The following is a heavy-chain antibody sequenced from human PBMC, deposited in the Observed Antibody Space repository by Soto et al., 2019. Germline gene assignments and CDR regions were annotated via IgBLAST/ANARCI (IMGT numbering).Heavy chain of an antibody. Sequence: SETLSLTCTVSGGSISSYYWSWIRQPPGKGLEWIGYIYYSGSTNYNPSLKSRVTISVDTSKNQFSLKLSSVTAADTAVYYCASTMVRGVITGAFDIWGQGTMVTVSS. CDR1: GGSISSYY. CDR2: IYYSGST. J-gene: IGHJ3*02. CDR3: ASTMVRGVITGAFDI. D-gene: IGHD3-10*01. V-gene: IGHV4-59*01.